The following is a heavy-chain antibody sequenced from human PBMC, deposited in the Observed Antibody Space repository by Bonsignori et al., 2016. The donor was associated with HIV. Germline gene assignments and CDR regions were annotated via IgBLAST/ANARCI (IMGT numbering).Heavy chain of an antibody. D-gene: IGHD3-10*01. CDR2: IYYSGST. Sequence: RQAPGKGLEWIGSIYYSGSTYYNPSLKSRVSISVDTTKNQFSLKLSSVTAADTAVYYCARSGEDWFDPWGQGTLVTVSS. CDR3: ARSGEDWFDP. J-gene: IGHJ5*02. V-gene: IGHV4-39*07.